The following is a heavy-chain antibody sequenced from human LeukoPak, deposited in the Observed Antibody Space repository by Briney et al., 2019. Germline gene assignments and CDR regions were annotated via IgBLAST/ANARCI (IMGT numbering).Heavy chain of an antibody. V-gene: IGHV3-73*01. D-gene: IGHD1-14*01. Sequence: GGSLRLSCAASGFTFSGSAMHWARQASGKGLEWVGRIRSKANSYATAYAASVKGRFTISRDDSKNTAYLQMNSLKTEDTAVYYCTSTGSRGNYDYWGQGTLVTVSS. CDR3: TSTGSRGNYDY. CDR1: GFTFSGSA. J-gene: IGHJ4*02. CDR2: IRSKANSYAT.